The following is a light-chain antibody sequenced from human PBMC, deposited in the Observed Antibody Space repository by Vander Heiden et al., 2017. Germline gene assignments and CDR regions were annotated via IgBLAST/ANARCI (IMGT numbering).Light chain of an antibody. CDR1: DLGDKN. Sequence: SNELTHPPSLSVSPGHTASIPCFVYDLGDKNVYWYQQKPGQSPALVIYQRDRRPSGIPDRISGSISGNTATLIISGTQAMDEAEYYCQAWDSFSFTAPFGGGTKLTVL. V-gene: IGLV3-1*01. CDR3: QAWDSFSFTAP. CDR2: QRD. J-gene: IGLJ3*02.